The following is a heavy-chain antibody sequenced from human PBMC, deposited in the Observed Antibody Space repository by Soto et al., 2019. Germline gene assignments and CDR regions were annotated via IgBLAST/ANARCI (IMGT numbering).Heavy chain of an antibody. CDR1: GYRFTNYW. V-gene: IGHV5-51*01. D-gene: IGHD6-6*01. CDR2: IYPGDSDT. CDR3: ARDLCSSSSSDYFEH. J-gene: IGHJ1*01. Sequence: GESLKISCKGSGYRFTNYWIGWVRQMPGKGLEWMGIIYPGDSDTRYSPSFQGQVTISADKSINTAYLQWSSLKASDTAMYYCARDLCSSSSSDYFEHWGQGTLVTVSS.